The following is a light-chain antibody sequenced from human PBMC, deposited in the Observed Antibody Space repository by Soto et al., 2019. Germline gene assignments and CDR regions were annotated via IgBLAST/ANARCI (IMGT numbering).Light chain of an antibody. CDR2: GVS. V-gene: IGLV2-14*01. CDR3: ITYTGSSTSYV. CDR1: RSAIGSYNY. Sequence: QSALTQTAYVSGSPGQSITISCSGTRSAIGSYNYVAWYQQFPGKTPTLLIYGVSNRPSGVSSRFSGSKSGNTASLTISGLQAEDEADYYCITYTGSSTSYVFGSGTKVTV. J-gene: IGLJ1*01.